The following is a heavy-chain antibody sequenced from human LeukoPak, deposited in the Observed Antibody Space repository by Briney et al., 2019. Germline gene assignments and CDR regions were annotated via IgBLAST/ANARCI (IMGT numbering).Heavy chain of an antibody. CDR2: FYLGYSDT. CDR3: ARRGYGSGNYYYHN. Sequence: GESLKTSCKGSGYSFTNHYIGWVRLMPGKGLEWMGSFYLGYSDTRYSPCIQGQVTISADKSISTAYLQWSSLKASDTAMYYCARRGYGSGNYYYHNRGQGTLVTVSS. J-gene: IGHJ4*02. D-gene: IGHD3-10*01. CDR1: GYSFTNHY. V-gene: IGHV5-51*01.